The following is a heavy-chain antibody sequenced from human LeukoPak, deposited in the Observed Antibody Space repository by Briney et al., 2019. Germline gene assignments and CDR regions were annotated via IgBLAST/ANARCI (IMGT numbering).Heavy chain of an antibody. V-gene: IGHV4-59*08. CDR3: ARGEGYYYDSSGYYWLPY. CDR1: GGSISSYY. J-gene: IGHJ4*02. Sequence: SETLSLTCTVSGGSISSYYWNWIRQPPGKGLEWIGYIYYSGSTNYNPSLKSRVTISVDTSKNQFSLKVNSVTAADTAVYYCARGEGYYYDSSGYYWLPYWGQGTLVTVSS. D-gene: IGHD3-22*01. CDR2: IYYSGST.